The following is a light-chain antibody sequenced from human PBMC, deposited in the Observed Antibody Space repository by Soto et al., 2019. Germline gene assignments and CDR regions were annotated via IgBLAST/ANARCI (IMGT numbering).Light chain of an antibody. J-gene: IGLJ3*02. CDR3: QSYDATNHV. Sequence: NFMLTQPHSVSESPGKTVIISCTRSSGSIASNYVQWYQQRPGSSPTTVIYEDNQRPSGVPDRFSGSIDSSSTSASLTISGLETEDEADYFWQSYDATNHVFGGGTKRTVL. CDR2: EDN. V-gene: IGLV6-57*01. CDR1: SGSIASNY.